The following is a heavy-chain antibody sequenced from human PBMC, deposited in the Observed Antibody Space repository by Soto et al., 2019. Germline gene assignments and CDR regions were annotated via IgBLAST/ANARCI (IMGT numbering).Heavy chain of an antibody. V-gene: IGHV5-10-1*01. J-gene: IGHJ6*01. CDR1: GYSFTSYW. Sequence: GESLKISCKGSGYSFTSYWISWVRQMPVKGLEWMGSIDPSDSYTNHSPSFQGHVTISADKSISTAYMQWSSLKASDTAVYYCARHVNTVFGVQYYYYYYLMYFSGQGT. CDR2: IDPSDSYT. CDR3: ARHVNTVFGVQYYYYYYLMYF. D-gene: IGHD3-3*01.